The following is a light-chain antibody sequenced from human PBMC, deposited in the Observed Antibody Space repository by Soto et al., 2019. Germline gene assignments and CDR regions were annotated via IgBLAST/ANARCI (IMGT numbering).Light chain of an antibody. V-gene: IGLV2-14*01. J-gene: IGLJ1*01. Sequence: QSVLTQPAAVSGSPGQSITIYCTGTSADVGGYHYVSWYQQHPGKSPKLIIYEVINRPSGVSNRFSGSKSGNTASLTISGLHAEEEAEYYCSSYRSSSILFGTGSNVTGL. CDR1: SADVGGYHY. CDR3: SSYRSSSIL. CDR2: EVI.